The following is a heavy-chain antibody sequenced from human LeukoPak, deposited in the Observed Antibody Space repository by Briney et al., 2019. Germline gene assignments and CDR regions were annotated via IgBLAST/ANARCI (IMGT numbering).Heavy chain of an antibody. CDR3: ASRYSVTAPYFDY. D-gene: IGHD2-21*02. J-gene: IGHJ4*02. CDR1: GGSISSGGYS. V-gene: IGHV4-30-2*01. Sequence: PSGTLSLTCAVSGGSISSGGYSWGWIRQPPGKGLEWIGYIYHGGSTYYNPSLKSRVTISVDRSKNQFSLKLSSVTAADTAVYYCASRYSVTAPYFDYWGQGTLVTASS. CDR2: IYHGGST.